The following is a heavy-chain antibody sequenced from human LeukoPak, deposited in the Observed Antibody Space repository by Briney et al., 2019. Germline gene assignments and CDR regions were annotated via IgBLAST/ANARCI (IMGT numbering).Heavy chain of an antibody. Sequence: ASVKVSCKASGYTFTSYGISWVRQAPGQGLEWMGWISAYNGNTNYAQELQGRVTMTTDTSTSTAYMELRSLRSDDTAVYYCARRVTTFNWFDPWGQGTLVTVSS. V-gene: IGHV1-18*01. CDR2: ISAYNGNT. J-gene: IGHJ5*02. D-gene: IGHD2-21*02. CDR1: GYTFTSYG. CDR3: ARRVTTFNWFDP.